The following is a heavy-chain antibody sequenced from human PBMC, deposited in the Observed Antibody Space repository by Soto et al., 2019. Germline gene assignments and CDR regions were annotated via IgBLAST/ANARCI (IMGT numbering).Heavy chain of an antibody. V-gene: IGHV3-48*04. D-gene: IGHD1-26*01. J-gene: IGHJ3*02. CDR3: AREGKGGIVGANDAFDI. CDR1: GFTFSSYS. CDR2: ISSSSSTI. Sequence: GWSLRLSCAASGFTFSSYSMNWVRQAPGKGLEWVSYISSSSSTIYYADSVKGRFTISRDNAKNSLYLQMNSLRAEDTAVYYCAREGKGGIVGANDAFDIWGQGTMVTVSS.